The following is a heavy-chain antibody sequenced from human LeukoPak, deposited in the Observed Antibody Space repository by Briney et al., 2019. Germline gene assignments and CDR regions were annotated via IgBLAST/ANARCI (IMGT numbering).Heavy chain of an antibody. D-gene: IGHD5-18*01. CDR3: ARDFSYGSGFDY. Sequence: GGSLRLSCAASGFSISSYAMHWVRQAPGKGLQYVSGISNGGSIDYANSVKGRFTISRDNSKNTLYLQMGSLRPEDMAVYYCARDFSYGSGFDYWGQGILVTVSS. CDR1: GFSISSYA. J-gene: IGHJ4*02. CDR2: ISNGGSI. V-gene: IGHV3-64*01.